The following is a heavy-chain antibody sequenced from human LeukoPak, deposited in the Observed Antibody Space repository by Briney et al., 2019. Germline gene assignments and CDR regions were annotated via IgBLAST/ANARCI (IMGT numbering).Heavy chain of an antibody. CDR3: ARPVVAATTPDTFDI. J-gene: IGHJ3*02. V-gene: IGHV3-23*01. D-gene: IGHD2-15*01. CDR1: GFTFSSYA. CDR2: ISGSGGST. Sequence: GSLRLSCAASGFTFSSYAMSWVRQAPGKGLEWVSAISGSGGSTYYADSVKGRFTMSRDNAKNSLYLQMNSLRAEDTAVYYCARPVVAATTPDTFDIWGQGTMVTVSS.